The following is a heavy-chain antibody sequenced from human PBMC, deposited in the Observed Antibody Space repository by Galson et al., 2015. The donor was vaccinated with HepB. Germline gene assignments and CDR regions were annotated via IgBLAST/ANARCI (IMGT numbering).Heavy chain of an antibody. V-gene: IGHV3-23*01. D-gene: IGHD4-17*01. CDR3: AAHTADGESTFDF. J-gene: IGHJ4*02. Sequence: SLRLSCAASGLTFSLYAMHWVRQAPGKGLEWVSAISGSDDSTYFADSGKGRFSIFRDNSKNTLYLQLNSLRAEDTAVYYCAAHTADGESTFDFWGQGTLVTVSS. CDR2: ISGSDDST. CDR1: GLTFSLYA.